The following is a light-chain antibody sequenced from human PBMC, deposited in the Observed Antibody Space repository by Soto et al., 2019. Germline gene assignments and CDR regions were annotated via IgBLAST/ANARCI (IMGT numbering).Light chain of an antibody. V-gene: IGKV3-15*01. CDR1: QSVRDN. CDR3: QHYHNWPPWT. Sequence: EIVMTQSPATLSESPGERATLSCSASQSVRDNLAWYQQKPGQAPRLLIYGASTRATGIPARFSGSGSGTEVTLTISSLQSEDFAVYYWQHYHNWPPWTFGQGTKVEVK. J-gene: IGKJ1*01. CDR2: GAS.